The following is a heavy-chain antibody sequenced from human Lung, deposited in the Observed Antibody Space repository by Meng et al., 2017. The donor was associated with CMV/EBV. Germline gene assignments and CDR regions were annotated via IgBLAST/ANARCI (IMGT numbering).Heavy chain of an antibody. J-gene: IGHJ6*02. V-gene: IGHV2-5*01. D-gene: IGHD3-3*01. Sequence: SGPTLVKPTQTLTLTCAFSGFSLSTSGVGVAWIRQPPGKALEWLAVIYFNGDKRYSPSLKTRLTIIKDISKNEVVLTLTNVDPVDTATYYCGHRRDSFDYHGLDVWXQGTTVXVSS. CDR2: IYFNGDK. CDR1: GFSLSTSGVG. CDR3: GHRRDSFDYHGLDV.